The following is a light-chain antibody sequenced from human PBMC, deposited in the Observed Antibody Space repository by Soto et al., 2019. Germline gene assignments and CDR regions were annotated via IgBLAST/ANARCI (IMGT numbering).Light chain of an antibody. J-gene: IGLJ3*02. CDR1: SNHKNYV. V-gene: IGLV4-69*01. CDR2: LNSDGSH. CDR3: QTWGTGFQV. Sequence: QLVLTQSPSASDSLGASVTLTCTLSSNHKNYVIAWHQHQPEKGPRYLMRLNSDGSHTKGDAIPDRFSGSSSGAERYLTISGLRSEDDAVYYCQTWGTGFQVFGGGTQLTVL.